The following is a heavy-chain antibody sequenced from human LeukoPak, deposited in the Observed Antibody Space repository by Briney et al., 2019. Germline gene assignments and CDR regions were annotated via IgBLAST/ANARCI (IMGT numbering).Heavy chain of an antibody. CDR1: GFTDSSNY. V-gene: IGHV3-53*01. Sequence: GGSLRLSCAASGFTDSSNYMSWVRQAPGKGLEWVSIIYSGGSTFYADSVKGRFTISRDSSKNTLYLQMNSLRAEDTAVYYCARDGYSYGRGYMDVWGKGTTVTVSS. CDR3: ARDGYSYGRGYMDV. D-gene: IGHD5-18*01. J-gene: IGHJ6*03. CDR2: IYSGGST.